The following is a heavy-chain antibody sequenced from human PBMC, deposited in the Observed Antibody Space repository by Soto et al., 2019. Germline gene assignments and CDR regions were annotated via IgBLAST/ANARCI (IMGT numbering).Heavy chain of an antibody. CDR3: AREEYYYGSGAFFDY. J-gene: IGHJ4*02. Sequence: QVQLVQSGAEVKKPGSSVKVSCKASRGTFSSYTISWVRQAPGQGLEWMGRIIPILGIANYAQKFQGRVTITADKSTSTAYMEVSSLRSEDTAVYYCAREEYYYGSGAFFDYWGQGTLVTVSS. CDR2: IIPILGIA. CDR1: RGTFSSYT. D-gene: IGHD3-10*01. V-gene: IGHV1-69*08.